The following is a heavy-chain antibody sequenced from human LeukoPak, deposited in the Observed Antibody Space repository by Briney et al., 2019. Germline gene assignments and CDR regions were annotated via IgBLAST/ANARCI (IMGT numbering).Heavy chain of an antibody. D-gene: IGHD1-26*01. V-gene: IGHV3-21*01. J-gene: IGHJ4*02. CDR1: GFTFSSYS. CDR2: ISSSSSYI. Sequence: GGSLRLSCAASGFTFSSYSMNCVRQAPGKGLEWVSSISSSSSYIYYADSVKGRFTISRDNAKNSLYLQMNSLRAEDTAVYYCARGPLVGATDYWGQGTLVTVSS. CDR3: ARGPLVGATDY.